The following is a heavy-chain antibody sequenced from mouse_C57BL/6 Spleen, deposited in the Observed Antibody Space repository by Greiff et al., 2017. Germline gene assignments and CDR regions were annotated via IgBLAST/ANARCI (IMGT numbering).Heavy chain of an antibody. CDR3: TREGYYDYGFDY. J-gene: IGHJ2*01. CDR1: GFTFSSYA. D-gene: IGHD2-4*01. Sequence: EVQVVESGEGLVKPGGSLKLSCAASGFTFSSYAMSWVRQTPEKRLEWVAYISSGGEYIYYADTVKGRFPISRDNARNTLYLQMRSLKSEDTAMYYCTREGYYDYGFDYWGQGTTLTVSS. V-gene: IGHV5-9-1*02. CDR2: ISSGGEYI.